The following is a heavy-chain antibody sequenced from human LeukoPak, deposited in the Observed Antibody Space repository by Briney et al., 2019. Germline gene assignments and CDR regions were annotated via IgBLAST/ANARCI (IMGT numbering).Heavy chain of an antibody. CDR3: ARGQRRLQDY. CDR2: IYYSGST. J-gene: IGHJ4*02. V-gene: IGHV4-59*01. Sequence: SETLSLTCTVSGGSIRNYYWSWIRQPPGMGLEWIGNIYYSGSTNYNPSLKSRVTISLDTSKSQISLKLSSVTAADTAVYYCARGQRRLQDYWGQGTLVTVSS. CDR1: GGSIRNYY.